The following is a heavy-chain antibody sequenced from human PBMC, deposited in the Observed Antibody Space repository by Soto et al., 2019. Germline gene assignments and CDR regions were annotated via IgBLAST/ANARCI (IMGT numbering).Heavy chain of an antibody. Sequence: SETLSLTCTVSGGSIRSTNYYWGWLRQPPGKGLEWIGTIYYTGTTYYNPSLKSRLSISVDTSKSQFSVKLNSVTAADTAVYYCASLRAAGDFDFWAQRTLVTVSS. CDR3: ASLRAAGDFDF. CDR1: GGSIRSTNYY. V-gene: IGHV4-39*01. J-gene: IGHJ4*02. CDR2: IYYTGTT.